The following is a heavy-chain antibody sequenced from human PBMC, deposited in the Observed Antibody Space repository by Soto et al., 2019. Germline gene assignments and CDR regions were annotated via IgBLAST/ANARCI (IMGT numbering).Heavy chain of an antibody. CDR2: IWYDGSNK. D-gene: IGHD2-15*01. Sequence: GGSLRLSCAASGFTFSSYGMHRVRQAPGKGLEWVAVIWYDGSNKYYADSVKGRFTISRDNSKNTLYLQMNSLRAEDTAVYYCARDLPGYCSGGSCYLDFYDYGMDVWGQGTTVTVSS. CDR1: GFTFSSYG. J-gene: IGHJ6*02. V-gene: IGHV3-33*01. CDR3: ARDLPGYCSGGSCYLDFYDYGMDV.